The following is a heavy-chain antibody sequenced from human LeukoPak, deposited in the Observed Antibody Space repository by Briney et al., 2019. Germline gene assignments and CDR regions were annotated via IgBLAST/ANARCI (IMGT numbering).Heavy chain of an antibody. V-gene: IGHV7-4-1*02. CDR1: GYTFTSYA. J-gene: IGHJ3*02. Sequence: ASVKVSCKASGYTFTSYAMNWVRQAPGQGLEWMGWINTNTGNPTYAQGFTGRFVFSLDTSVSTAYLQISSLKAEDTAVYYCARGADILTGYHFHAFDIWGQGTMVTVSS. CDR2: INTNTGNP. D-gene: IGHD3-9*01. CDR3: ARGADILTGYHFHAFDI.